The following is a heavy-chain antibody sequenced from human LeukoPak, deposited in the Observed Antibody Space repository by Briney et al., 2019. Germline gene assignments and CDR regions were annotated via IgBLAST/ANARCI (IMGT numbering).Heavy chain of an antibody. D-gene: IGHD1-7*01. J-gene: IGHJ4*02. V-gene: IGHV3-23*01. CDR2: MSGSGGTP. Sequence: GGSLRLSCAASGFTFSSYAISWVRQAPGKGLEWVSTMSGSGGTPFYADSVKGRFTVSRDNSHNTLYVQMNSLRAEDTAVYYCAKDSTPYSGNTFYFDYWGQGTLVTVSS. CDR3: AKDSTPYSGNTFYFDY. CDR1: GFTFSSYA.